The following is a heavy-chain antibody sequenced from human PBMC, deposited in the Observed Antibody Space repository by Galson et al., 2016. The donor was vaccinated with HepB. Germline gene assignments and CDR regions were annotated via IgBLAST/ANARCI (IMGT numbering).Heavy chain of an antibody. V-gene: IGHV3-23*01. CDR3: ANERLVRRIFDH. D-gene: IGHD1-1*01. Sequence: SLTLSRAASGFVLSHFGLRWVRQAPGRGREWVASTSPRRTTYYPHSVQGRFTISRDNSNNTLYLQMDGLRAEDTAVHYCANERLVRRIFDHWGQGTLLTVSS. J-gene: IGHJ4*02. CDR1: GFVLSHFG. CDR2: TSPRRTT.